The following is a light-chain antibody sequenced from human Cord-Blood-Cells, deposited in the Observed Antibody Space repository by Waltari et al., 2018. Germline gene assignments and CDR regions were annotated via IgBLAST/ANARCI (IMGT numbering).Light chain of an antibody. CDR2: GAS. J-gene: IGKJ2*01. CDR3: QQYGSSPPYT. V-gene: IGKV3-20*01. Sequence: IVLTQSPGTLSLSPGARAPLPCRASQSVSSSYLAWYQQKPGQAPRLLSYGASSRATGIPDRFSGSGSGTDFTLTISRLEPEDFAVYYCQQYGSSPPYTFGQGTKLEIK. CDR1: QSVSSSY.